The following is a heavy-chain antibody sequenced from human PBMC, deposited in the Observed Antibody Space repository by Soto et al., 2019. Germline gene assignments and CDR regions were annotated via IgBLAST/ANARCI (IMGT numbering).Heavy chain of an antibody. D-gene: IGHD3-3*01. CDR3: ARGSFWSGYLRSNWFDP. V-gene: IGHV4-31*01. CDR1: GDSITSGGYY. CDR2: IYFSGST. Sequence: SETLSLTCTFSGDSITSGGYYWIWIRQHPGKGLEWIGYIYFSGSTYYNTSLQSQVTISVDTSKNQFSLKLSSVTAADTAVYYCARGSFWSGYLRSNWFDPWGQGTLVTVS. J-gene: IGHJ5*02.